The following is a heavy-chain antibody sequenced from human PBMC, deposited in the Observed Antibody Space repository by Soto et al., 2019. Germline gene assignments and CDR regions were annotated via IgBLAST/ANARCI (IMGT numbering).Heavy chain of an antibody. V-gene: IGHV1-69*02. CDR3: ARAPGYCSGGSCYSDY. D-gene: IGHD2-15*01. CDR2: IIPILGIA. CDR1: GGTFSSYT. J-gene: IGHJ4*02. Sequence: QVQLVQSGAEVKKPGSSVKVSCKASGGTFSSYTISWVRQAPGQGLEWMGRIIPILGIANYAQKFQGRVTITADKSTSTAYMELSSLRSEDTAVYYCARAPGYCSGGSCYSDYWGQGTLVTVSS.